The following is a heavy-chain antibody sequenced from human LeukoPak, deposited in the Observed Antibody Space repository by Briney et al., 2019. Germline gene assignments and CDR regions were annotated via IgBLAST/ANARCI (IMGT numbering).Heavy chain of an antibody. Sequence: GGSLRLSCAASGFTFSNAWMSWVRQAPGKGLEWVGRIKSKTDGGTTDYAAPVKGRFSISRDDSKNTLYLQMNSLKTEDTAVYYCTTDRGPEAFDIWGQGTMVTVSS. J-gene: IGHJ3*02. V-gene: IGHV3-15*01. CDR1: GFTFSNAW. CDR3: TTDRGPEAFDI. D-gene: IGHD3-10*01. CDR2: IKSKTDGGTT.